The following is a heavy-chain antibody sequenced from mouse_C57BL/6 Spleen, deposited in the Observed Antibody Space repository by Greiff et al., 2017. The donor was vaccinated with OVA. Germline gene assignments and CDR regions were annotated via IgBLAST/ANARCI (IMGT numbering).Heavy chain of an antibody. Sequence: QVQLQQPGAELVMPGASVKLSCKASGYTFTSYWMHWVKQRPGQGLEWIGEIDPSDSYTNYNQKFKGKSTLTVDKSSSTAYMQLSSLTSEDSAVYYCARANGGYYVDYWGQGTTLTVSS. CDR1: GYTFTSYW. J-gene: IGHJ2*01. CDR2: IDPSDSYT. CDR3: ARANGGYYVDY. V-gene: IGHV1-69*01.